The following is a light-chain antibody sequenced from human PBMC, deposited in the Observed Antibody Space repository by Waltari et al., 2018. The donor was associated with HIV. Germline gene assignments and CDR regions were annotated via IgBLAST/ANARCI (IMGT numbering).Light chain of an antibody. CDR3: GTWDSSLSAV. CDR2: GNN. V-gene: IGLV1-51*01. J-gene: IGLJ3*02. Sequence: QSVLTQPPSVSAAPGQTVTIPCSGCSSTIGHHDLSWYQQLPGTAPKLLIYGNNKRPSGTPDRFSGSKSGTSATLGITGLQTGDEADYYCGTWDSSLSAVFGGGTKLTVL. CDR1: SSTIGHHD.